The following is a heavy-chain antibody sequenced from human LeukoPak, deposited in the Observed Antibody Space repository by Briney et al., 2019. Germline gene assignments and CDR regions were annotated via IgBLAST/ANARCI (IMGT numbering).Heavy chain of an antibody. V-gene: IGHV1-69*04. CDR2: IIPILGIA. CDR3: ARDSSKWLHDY. D-gene: IGHD3-22*01. CDR1: GGTFSSYA. Sequence: SVKVSCKASGGTFSSYAISWVRQAPGQGLEWMGRIIPILGIANYAQKFQGRVTITADKSTSTAYMELSSLRSEDTAAYYCARDSSKWLHDYWGQGTLVTVSS. J-gene: IGHJ4*02.